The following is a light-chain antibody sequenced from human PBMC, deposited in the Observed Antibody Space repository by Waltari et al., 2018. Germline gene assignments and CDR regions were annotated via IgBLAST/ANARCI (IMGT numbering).Light chain of an antibody. V-gene: IGKV1-39*01. CDR2: AAS. CDR3: QQSYSTLLT. J-gene: IGKJ3*01. Sequence: DIQITQSPSSLSAYVGDRVTITCLASQSISSYLNWDQQKPGKAPKLLIYAASSLQSGVPSRFSGSGSGTDFTLTITSLQPEDFATYYCQQSYSTLLTFGPGTKVDIK. CDR1: QSISSY.